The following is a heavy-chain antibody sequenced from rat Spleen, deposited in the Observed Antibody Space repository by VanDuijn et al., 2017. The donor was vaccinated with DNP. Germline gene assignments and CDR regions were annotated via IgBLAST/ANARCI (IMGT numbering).Heavy chain of an antibody. Sequence: EVQLVESGGGLVQPGRSLKLSCAASGFTFSDYYMAWVRQAPTKGLKWVASITSSGGSSYYPDSVKGRFTISRDNAKNTLYLQMNSLRSEDTATYYCARGNYGSYDYWGQGVMVTVSS. CDR3: ARGNYGSYDY. CDR2: ITSSGGSS. V-gene: IGHV5-25*01. D-gene: IGHD1-3*01. J-gene: IGHJ2*01. CDR1: GFTFSDYY.